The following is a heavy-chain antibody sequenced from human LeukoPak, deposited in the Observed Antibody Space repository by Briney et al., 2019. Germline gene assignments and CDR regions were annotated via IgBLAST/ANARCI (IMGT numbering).Heavy chain of an antibody. D-gene: IGHD3-22*01. V-gene: IGHV4-38-2*01. Sequence: PSETLSLTCAVSVYSISSGYYWGWIRQPPGKGLEWIGSIYHSGSTYYNPSLKSRVTISVDTSKNQFSLKLSSVTAADTALYYCARHGNYYDSSGYYYRSYYFDYWGQGTLVTVSS. CDR1: VYSISSGYY. CDR3: ARHGNYYDSSGYYYRSYYFDY. CDR2: IYHSGST. J-gene: IGHJ4*02.